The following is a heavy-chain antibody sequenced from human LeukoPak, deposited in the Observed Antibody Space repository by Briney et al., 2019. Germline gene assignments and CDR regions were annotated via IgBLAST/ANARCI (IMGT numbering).Heavy chain of an antibody. CDR3: AGEVVRGPTNWFDP. V-gene: IGHV4-31*03. CDR2: IYYSGST. J-gene: IGHJ5*02. D-gene: IGHD3-10*01. Sequence: SQTLSLTCTVSGGSISSGGYYWSWIRQHPGKGLEWIGYIYYSGSTYYNPSLKSRVTISVDTSKNQFSLKLSSVTAADTAVYYCAGEVVRGPTNWFDPWGQGTLVTVSS. CDR1: GGSISSGGYY.